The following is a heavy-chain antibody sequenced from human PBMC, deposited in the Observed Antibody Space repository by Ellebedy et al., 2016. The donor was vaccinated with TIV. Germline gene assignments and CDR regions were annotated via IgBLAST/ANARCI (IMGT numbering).Heavy chain of an antibody. V-gene: IGHV1-46*01. CDR3: ARQYIWGSYRYLYY. CDR2: ITPSGGAT. Sequence: AASVKVSCKASGYTFVTYYIHWVRQAPGQGLEWMGIITPSGGATPYAQEFQGRVTMTSDPSTSTVYMELSSLRSEDPAVYYCARQYIWGSYRYLYYWGQGTLVTVSA. D-gene: IGHD3-16*02. CDR1: GYTFVTYY. J-gene: IGHJ4*02.